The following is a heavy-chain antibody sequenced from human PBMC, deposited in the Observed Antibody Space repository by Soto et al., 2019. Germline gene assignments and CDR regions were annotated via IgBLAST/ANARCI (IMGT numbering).Heavy chain of an antibody. CDR3: ARAPLDFEYRSSSGMDV. Sequence: ASVKVSCKASGGTFSSYAISWVRQAPGQGLEWMGGIIPIFGTANYAQKFQGRVTITADESTSTAYMELSSLRSEDTAVYYCARAPLDFEYRSSSGMDVWGQGTTVTVSS. D-gene: IGHD6-6*01. J-gene: IGHJ6*02. CDR1: GGTFSSYA. V-gene: IGHV1-69*13. CDR2: IIPIFGTA.